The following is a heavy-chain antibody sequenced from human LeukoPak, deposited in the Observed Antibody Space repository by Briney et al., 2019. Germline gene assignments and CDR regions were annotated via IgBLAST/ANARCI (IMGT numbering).Heavy chain of an antibody. CDR2: ISYDGSNK. Sequence: GGSLRLSCAASGFTFSSYAMHWVRQAPGKGLEWVAVISYDGSNKYYADSVKGRFTISRDNSKNTLYLQMNSLRAEDTAVYYCAKDQELLHYFDYWGQGTLVTVSS. J-gene: IGHJ4*02. V-gene: IGHV3-30-3*01. CDR1: GFTFSSYA. CDR3: AKDQELLHYFDY. D-gene: IGHD1-26*01.